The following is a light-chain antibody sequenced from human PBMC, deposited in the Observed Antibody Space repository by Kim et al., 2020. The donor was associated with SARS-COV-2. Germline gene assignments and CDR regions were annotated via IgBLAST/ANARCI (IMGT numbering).Light chain of an antibody. CDR3: QQYNNWPRT. V-gene: IGKV3-15*01. Sequence: EIVMTQSPATLSVSPGERATLSCRASQSVSSNLAWYQQKPGQAPRLLIYRASTRATGIPATFSGSGSGTEFTLTISSLQSEDFAVYYCQQYNNWPRTFGQGTKVDIK. J-gene: IGKJ1*01. CDR2: RAS. CDR1: QSVSSN.